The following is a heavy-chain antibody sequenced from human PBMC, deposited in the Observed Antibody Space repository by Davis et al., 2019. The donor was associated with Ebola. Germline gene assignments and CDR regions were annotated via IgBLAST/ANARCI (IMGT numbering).Heavy chain of an antibody. CDR2: INTRDGST. CDR3: TRGAGTGWYRVGVFGDY. V-gene: IGHV1-46*03. CDR1: EYTFTNYY. J-gene: IGHJ4*02. Sequence: MPGGSLRLSCKASEYTFTNYYMHWVRQAPGQGLEWMGVINTRDGSTSYAQNFQGKVTMTRDTSTGTVYMELSSLRSEDTAVYYCTRGAGTGWYRVGVFGDYWGQGTLVTVSS. D-gene: IGHD6-19*01.